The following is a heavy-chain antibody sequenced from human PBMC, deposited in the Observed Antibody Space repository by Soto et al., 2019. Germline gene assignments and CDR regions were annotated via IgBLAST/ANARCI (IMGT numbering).Heavy chain of an antibody. V-gene: IGHV4-34*01. D-gene: IGHD6-13*01. J-gene: IGHJ4*02. CDR2: INHSGST. CDR1: GGSFSGYY. Sequence: QVQLQQWGAGLLKPSETLSLTCAVYGGSFSGYYWSWIRQPPGKGLECIGEINHSGSTNYNPSLKSRVTISVDTSKNQFSLKLSSVTAADTAVYYCARGLYSSSWSYFDYWGQGTLVTVSS. CDR3: ARGLYSSSWSYFDY.